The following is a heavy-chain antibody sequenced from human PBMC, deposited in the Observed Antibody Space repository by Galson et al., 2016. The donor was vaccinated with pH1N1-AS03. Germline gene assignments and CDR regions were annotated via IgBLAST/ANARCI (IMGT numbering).Heavy chain of an antibody. V-gene: IGHV4-39*07. J-gene: IGHJ4*02. CDR2: IYHSGST. CDR1: GGSISRTSYY. D-gene: IGHD3-3*01. CDR3: ARVGKYFDFWSGYSDFDY. Sequence: LSLTCTVSGGSISRTSYYWGWIRQPPGKGLEWIGSIYHSGSTYYNPSLMSRVTISVDTSKNRFSLKVTSVTAADTAVYYCARVGKYFDFWSGYSDFDYWGQGTLVTVSS.